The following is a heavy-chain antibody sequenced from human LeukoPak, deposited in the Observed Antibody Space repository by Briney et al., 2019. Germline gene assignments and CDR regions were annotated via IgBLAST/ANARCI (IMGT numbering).Heavy chain of an antibody. V-gene: IGHV4-39*07. J-gene: IGHJ5*02. CDR2: ISYSGTT. Sequence: SETLSLTCTVSSASITSSPYFWGWIRQSPGKGLEWIGSISYSGTTNYNPSLKSRVTISVDTSKNQFSLKLSSVTAADTAVYYCARDHGYYDSSGYFWFDPWGQGTLVTVSS. D-gene: IGHD3-22*01. CDR3: ARDHGYYDSSGYFWFDP. CDR1: SASITSSPYF.